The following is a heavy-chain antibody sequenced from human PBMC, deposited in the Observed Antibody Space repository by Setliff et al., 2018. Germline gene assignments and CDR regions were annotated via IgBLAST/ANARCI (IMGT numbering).Heavy chain of an antibody. CDR2: VYGSGTT. CDR1: GDSISSRRNY. V-gene: IGHV4-39*01. CDR3: ASCRYQVPYDY. Sequence: PSETLSLTCTVSGDSISSRRNYWGWIRQPPGKGLEWIGTVYGSGTTYYNPSLKSRVTIFVDTSKNQFSLNLNSVTAADTGVYYCASCRYQVPYDYWGQGILVTVSS. J-gene: IGHJ4*02. D-gene: IGHD2-2*01.